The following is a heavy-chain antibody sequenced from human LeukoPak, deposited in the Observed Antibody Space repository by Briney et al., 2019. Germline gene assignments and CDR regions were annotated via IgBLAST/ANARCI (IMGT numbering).Heavy chain of an antibody. J-gene: IGHJ4*02. CDR3: AGDVDIVATTENYFDY. CDR1: GFTLSSFA. Sequence: PGGSLRLSCAAPGFTLSSFAMTWVRKVPGKGLEWVAVISYDGSNKYYADSVKGRFTISRDNSKNTLYLQMNGLRAEDTAVYYCAGDVDIVATTENYFDYWGQGTLVTVSS. CDR2: ISYDGSNK. D-gene: IGHD5-12*01. V-gene: IGHV3-30-3*01.